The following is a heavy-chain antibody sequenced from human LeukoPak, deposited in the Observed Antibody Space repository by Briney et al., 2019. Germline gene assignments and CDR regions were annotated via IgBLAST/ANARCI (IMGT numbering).Heavy chain of an antibody. V-gene: IGHV4-59*10. CDR1: GGSISSYY. D-gene: IGHD1-26*01. J-gene: IGHJ3*02. CDR2: IYTSGST. CDR3: ARYIVSYPHDAFDI. Sequence: SETLSLTCAVSGGSISSYYWSWIRQPAGKGLEWIGRIYTSGSTNYNPSLKSRVTISLDTSKNQFSLKLSSVTAADTAFYYCARYIVSYPHDAFDIWGQGTMVTVSS.